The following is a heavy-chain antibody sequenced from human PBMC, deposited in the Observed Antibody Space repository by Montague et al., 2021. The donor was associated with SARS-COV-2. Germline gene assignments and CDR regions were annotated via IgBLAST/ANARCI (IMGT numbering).Heavy chain of an antibody. CDR2: MFTSGST. CDR1: GASISNPTYS. CDR3: VREGGSMTFDY. D-gene: IGHD1-26*01. J-gene: IGHJ4*02. Sequence: TLSLTCTVSGASISNPTYSWGWIRQPAGKELEWIGRMFTSGSTTYNPSLKSRVTISVDTSKNQFSLRLNSVTAADTVVYYCVREGGSMTFDYWGQGILVTVSS. V-gene: IGHV4-61*02.